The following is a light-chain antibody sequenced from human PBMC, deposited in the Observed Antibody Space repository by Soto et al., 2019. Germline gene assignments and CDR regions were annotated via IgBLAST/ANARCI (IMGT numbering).Light chain of an antibody. J-gene: IGLJ2*01. Sequence: QSILTQPPCASGSPGQSLAISCTGTSSDVGGYNYVSWYQQHPGKAPKLMIYEVTKRPSGVPDRFSGSKSGNTASLTVSGLQAEDEAHYYCSSYAGSSNWVFGGGTKVTVL. CDR2: EVT. V-gene: IGLV2-8*01. CDR3: SSYAGSSNWV. CDR1: SSDVGGYNY.